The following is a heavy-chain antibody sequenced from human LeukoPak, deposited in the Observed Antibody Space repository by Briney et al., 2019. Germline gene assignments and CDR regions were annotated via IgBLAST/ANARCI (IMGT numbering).Heavy chain of an antibody. Sequence: ASVKVSCKASGYIFTNYAMHWVRQAPGQRLEWMGWINAGNGNTKYSQKFQGRVTITRDTSASTAYMELSSLRSEDTAVYYCARGLSTMVRAVISPSFDYWGQGTLVTVSS. CDR3: ARGLSTMVRAVISPSFDY. J-gene: IGHJ4*02. CDR2: INAGNGNT. CDR1: GYIFTNYA. D-gene: IGHD3-10*01. V-gene: IGHV1-3*01.